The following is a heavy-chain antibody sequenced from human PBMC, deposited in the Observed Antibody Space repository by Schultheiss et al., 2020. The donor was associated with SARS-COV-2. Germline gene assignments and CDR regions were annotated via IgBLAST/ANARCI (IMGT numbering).Heavy chain of an antibody. Sequence: SETLSLTCAVYGGSFSGYYWSWIRQPPGKGLEWIGEINHSGSTNYNPSLKSRVTISVDTSKNQFSLKLSSVTAADTAVYYCARSPGYRGAFDIWGQGTLVTVSS. J-gene: IGHJ4*02. CDR2: INHSGST. V-gene: IGHV4-34*01. D-gene: IGHD6-13*01. CDR3: ARSPGYRGAFDI. CDR1: GGSFSGYY.